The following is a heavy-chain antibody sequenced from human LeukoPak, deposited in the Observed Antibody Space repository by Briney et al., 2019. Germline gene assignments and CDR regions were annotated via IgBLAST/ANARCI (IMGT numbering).Heavy chain of an antibody. CDR2: ISSSGRII. CDR1: GFTFSSYE. CDR3: ARAAPHYDSSGDFDY. V-gene: IGHV3-48*03. Sequence: TGGSLRLSCAASGFTFSSYEMNWVRQAPEKGLECVSYISSSGRIIFYADSVKGRFTISRDNAKNSLYLQMNSLRAEDTAVYYCARAAPHYDSSGDFDYWGQGTLVTVSS. D-gene: IGHD3-22*01. J-gene: IGHJ4*02.